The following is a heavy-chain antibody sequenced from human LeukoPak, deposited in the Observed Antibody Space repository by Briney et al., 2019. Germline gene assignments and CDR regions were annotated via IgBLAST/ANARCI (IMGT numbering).Heavy chain of an antibody. Sequence: ASVKVSCKVSGYTLTELSMHWVRQAPGKGLEWMGGFDPEDGETIYAQKFRGRVTMTEDTSTDTAYMELSSLRSEDTAVYYCATASLRYCGGDCYSRGYFDYWGQGTLVTVSS. V-gene: IGHV1-24*01. CDR3: ATASLRYCGGDCYSRGYFDY. CDR1: GYTLTELS. CDR2: FDPEDGET. J-gene: IGHJ4*02. D-gene: IGHD2-21*02.